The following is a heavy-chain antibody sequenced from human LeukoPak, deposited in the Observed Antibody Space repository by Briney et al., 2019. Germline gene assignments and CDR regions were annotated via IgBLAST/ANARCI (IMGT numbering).Heavy chain of an antibody. D-gene: IGHD3-10*01. Sequence: GGSLRLSFAVSGFPFSSYEMNWVRQAPGKGLAWVSYITSSGSVIYYADPVKGRFTISRDNAKNSLYLQMNSLRAEDTAVYYCARVGVDGSGTYGDYWGQGTLVTVSS. J-gene: IGHJ4*02. CDR1: GFPFSSYE. CDR3: ARVGVDGSGTYGDY. V-gene: IGHV3-48*03. CDR2: ITSSGSVI.